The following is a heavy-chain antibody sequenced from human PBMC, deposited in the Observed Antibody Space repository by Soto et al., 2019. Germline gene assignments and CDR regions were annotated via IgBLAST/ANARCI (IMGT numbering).Heavy chain of an antibody. J-gene: IGHJ4*02. CDR2: IDPSDAYT. CDR1: GYSFTSYW. Sequence: PXECLKISCKGYGYSFTSYWISWVRQMPGKGLEWMGRIDPSDAYTNCSPSFQGHVNISADKSISTAYLQWSSLKASDTAMYYCARRDTIFGVGGDYWGQGTLVTVS. CDR3: ARRDTIFGVGGDY. V-gene: IGHV5-10-1*01. D-gene: IGHD3-3*01.